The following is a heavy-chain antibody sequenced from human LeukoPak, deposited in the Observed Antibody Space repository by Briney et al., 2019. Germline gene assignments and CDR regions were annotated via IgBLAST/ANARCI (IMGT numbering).Heavy chain of an antibody. CDR2: INSDGSST. D-gene: IGHD2-2*01. CDR3: ARGPTVLVGYCSSSSCQADY. CDR1: GFTFSSYW. V-gene: IGHV3-74*01. J-gene: IGHJ4*02. Sequence: GGSLRLSCAASGFTFSSYWMHWVRQAPGKGLVRVSRINSDGSSTSYADSVKGRFTISRDNAKNTLYLQMNSLRAEDTAVYYCARGPTVLVGYCSSSSCQADYWGQGTLVTVSS.